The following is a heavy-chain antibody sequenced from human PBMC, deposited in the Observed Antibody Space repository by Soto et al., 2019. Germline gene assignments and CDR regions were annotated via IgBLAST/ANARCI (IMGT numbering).Heavy chain of an antibody. D-gene: IGHD3-22*01. J-gene: IGHJ4*02. CDR1: GGSISSSSYY. Sequence: SETLSLTCTVSGGSISSSSYYWGWIRQPPGKGLEWIGSIYYSGSTYYNPSLKSRVTISVDTSKNQFSLKLSSVTAADTAVYYCARQAGLFPWYYFDYWGQGTLVTVSS. CDR3: ARQAGLFPWYYFDY. CDR2: IYYSGST. V-gene: IGHV4-39*01.